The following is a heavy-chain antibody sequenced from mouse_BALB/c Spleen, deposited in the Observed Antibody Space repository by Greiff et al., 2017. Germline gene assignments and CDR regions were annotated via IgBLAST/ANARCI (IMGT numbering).Heavy chain of an antibody. D-gene: IGHD1-1*01. CDR3: ARHLYYYGSSYYAMDY. J-gene: IGHJ4*01. CDR2: INSDGGST. V-gene: IGHV5-2*01. Sequence: DVQLVESGGGLVQPGESLKLSCESNEYEFPSHDMSWVRKTPEKRLELVAAINSDGGSTYYPDTMERRFIISRDNTKKTLYLQMSSLRSEDTALYYCARHLYYYGSSYYAMDYWGQGTSVTVSS. CDR1: EYEFPSHD.